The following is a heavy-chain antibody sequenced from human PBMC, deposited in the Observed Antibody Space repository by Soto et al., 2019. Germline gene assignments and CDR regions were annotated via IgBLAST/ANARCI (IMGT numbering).Heavy chain of an antibody. J-gene: IGHJ4*02. CDR2: IYKTGTT. Sequence: SETLSLTCTVSGGSVTSGGHYWSWIRRYPGKGLEWIGYIYKTGTTYYNPSLQSRIIISLDTSRNQFSLNLISVTAADTAIYYCAAIVTVAAAQFDYWGQGTLVTVSS. V-gene: IGHV4-31*03. D-gene: IGHD2-2*01. CDR3: AAIVTVAAAQFDY. CDR1: GGSVTSGGHY.